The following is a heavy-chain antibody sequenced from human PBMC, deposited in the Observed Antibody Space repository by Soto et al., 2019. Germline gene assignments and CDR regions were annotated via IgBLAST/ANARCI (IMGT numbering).Heavy chain of an antibody. CDR3: AAYSHKGY. Sequence: EEQLVESGGDLVQPGGSLRLSCAASGFTVSNNYMSWVRQAPGKGREWVSLIYSGGITYYADSVKGRFTISRDSSKNTLYLQRNSLRAEDTAMYYCAAYSHKGYWGQGTLVTVSS. V-gene: IGHV3-66*01. J-gene: IGHJ4*02. CDR2: IYSGGIT. CDR1: GFTVSNNY. D-gene: IGHD3-16*01.